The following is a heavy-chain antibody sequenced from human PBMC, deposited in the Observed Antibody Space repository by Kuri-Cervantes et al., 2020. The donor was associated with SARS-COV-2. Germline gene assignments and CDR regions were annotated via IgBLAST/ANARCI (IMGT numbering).Heavy chain of an antibody. V-gene: IGHV4-39*01. J-gene: IGHJ4*02. CDR1: GGSISSSSYY. D-gene: IGHD3-10*01. CDR2: IYYSGST. CDR3: ARSWEDYYGSGSYPTFDY. Sequence: SETLSLTCTVSGGSISSSSYYWGWIRQPPGKGLEWIGSIYYSGSTYYNPSLKSRVTISVDTSKNQFSLKLSSVTAADTAVYYCARSWEDYYGSGSYPTFDYWGRGTLVTVSS.